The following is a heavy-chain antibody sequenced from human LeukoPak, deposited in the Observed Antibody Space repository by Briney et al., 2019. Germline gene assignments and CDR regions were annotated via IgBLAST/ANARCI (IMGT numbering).Heavy chain of an antibody. V-gene: IGHV3-74*01. CDR1: GFTFSSYW. D-gene: IGHD3-22*01. J-gene: IGHJ5*02. Sequence: PGGSLRLSCAASGFTFSSYWMHWVRQAPGKGLAWVSRINSDGSSTSYADSVKGRFTISRDNAKNTLYLQMNSLRAEDTAVYYCATQYYYDSSVPSSWGQGTLVTVSS. CDR2: INSDGSST. CDR3: ATQYYYDSSVPSS.